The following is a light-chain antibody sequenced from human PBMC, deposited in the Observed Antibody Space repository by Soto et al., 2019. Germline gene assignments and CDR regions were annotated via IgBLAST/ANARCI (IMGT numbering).Light chain of an antibody. CDR3: QQYDSSPRT. J-gene: IGKJ1*01. CDR1: QSVSSSY. Sequence: EILMTQAPGTLSLSPGERATLSCRASQSVSSSYLAWYQQKPGQAPRLLIYGASSRATGIPDRLSGSGSGTEFTLTISRLQPEDFAVYYCQQYDSSPRTFGQGTKVDIK. V-gene: IGKV3-20*01. CDR2: GAS.